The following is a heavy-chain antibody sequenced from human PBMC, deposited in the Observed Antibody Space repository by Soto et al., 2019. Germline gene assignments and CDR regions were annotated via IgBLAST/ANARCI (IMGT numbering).Heavy chain of an antibody. CDR3: AGLEWGSYRGDY. D-gene: IGHD3-16*02. Sequence: EVQLVESGGGLVQPGGSLRLSCAASGFTFSSYSMNWVRQAPGKGLEWVSYISSSSSTKYYADSVNVRLTISRDNAKNSLYLQMNSLRDEDTAVYLCAGLEWGSYRGDYWGQGTQVTVSS. CDR1: GFTFSSYS. V-gene: IGHV3-48*02. J-gene: IGHJ4*02. CDR2: ISSSSSTK.